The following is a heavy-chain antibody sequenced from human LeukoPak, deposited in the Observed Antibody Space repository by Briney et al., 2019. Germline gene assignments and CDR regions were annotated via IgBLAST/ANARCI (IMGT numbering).Heavy chain of an antibody. V-gene: IGHV3-7*03. CDR2: IKQDGSEK. CDR3: ARDRFYGDYCGDYYGMDV. D-gene: IGHD4-17*01. Sequence: GGSLRLSCAASGFTFSSYWMSWVRQAPGKGLEWVANIKQDGSEKYYVDSVKGRFTISRDNAKNSLYLQMNSLRAEDTAVYYCARDRFYGDYCGDYYGMDVWGKGTTVTASS. J-gene: IGHJ6*04. CDR1: GFTFSSYW.